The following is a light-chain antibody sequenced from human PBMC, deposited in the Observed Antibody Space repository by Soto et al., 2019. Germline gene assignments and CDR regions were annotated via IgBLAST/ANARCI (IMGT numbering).Light chain of an antibody. V-gene: IGKV3-11*01. CDR3: QQCGSSPWT. J-gene: IGKJ1*01. CDR1: HSVSSY. Sequence: EIVLTQSPATLSFSPGERATLSCRASHSVSSYLAWYQQKPGQAPRLLIYDASNRATGIPARFSGGGSGTDFTLTISRLEPEDFAVYSCQQCGSSPWTFGQGTKVDIK. CDR2: DAS.